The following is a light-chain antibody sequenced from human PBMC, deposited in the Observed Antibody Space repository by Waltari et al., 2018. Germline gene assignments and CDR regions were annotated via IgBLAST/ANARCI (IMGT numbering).Light chain of an antibody. Sequence: VLTQSPATLSLSAGERATLSCRASQSVFNYLAWYQQKPGQAPRLLIYDTSKRATGIPARFSGSGSGTDFTLTISNLEADDFALYYCQQGSILPLTFGGGTKVKIK. V-gene: IGKV3-11*01. J-gene: IGKJ4*01. CDR3: QQGSILPLT. CDR2: DTS. CDR1: QSVFNY.